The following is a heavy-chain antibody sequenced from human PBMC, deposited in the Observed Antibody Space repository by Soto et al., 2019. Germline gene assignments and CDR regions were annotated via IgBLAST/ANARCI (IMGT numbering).Heavy chain of an antibody. CDR1: EYIVTSDC. D-gene: IGHD4-17*01. CDR3: ATLTTVEKTPHHVSKNWFDP. Sequence: ASERDTGESGEYIVTSDCMHWMRQAPGQGLEWMGIINPSGGSTSYAQKFQGRVTMTRDTSTSTVYMELSSLRSEDTAVYYCATLTTVEKTPHHVSKNWFDPCGQGTLVTVSS. J-gene: IGHJ5*02. CDR2: INPSGGST. V-gene: IGHV1-46*03.